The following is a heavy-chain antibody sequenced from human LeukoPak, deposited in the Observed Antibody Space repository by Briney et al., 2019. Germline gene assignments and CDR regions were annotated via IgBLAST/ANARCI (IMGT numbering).Heavy chain of an antibody. J-gene: IGHJ5*02. CDR1: GYSISSGYY. Sequence: SETLSLTCTVSGYSISSGYYWGWIRQPPGKGLEWIGSIYHSGSTYYNPSLKSRVTISVDTSKNQFSLKLNSVTAADTAVYYCARDQYGSGTYSPFTYWFDPWGQGTLVTVSS. D-gene: IGHD3-10*01. CDR3: ARDQYGSGTYSPFTYWFDP. CDR2: IYHSGST. V-gene: IGHV4-38-2*02.